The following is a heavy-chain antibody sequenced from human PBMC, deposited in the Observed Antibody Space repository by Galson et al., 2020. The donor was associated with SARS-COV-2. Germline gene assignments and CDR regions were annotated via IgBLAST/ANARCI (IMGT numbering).Heavy chain of an antibody. CDR1: GGSISSYY. D-gene: IGHD3-22*01. CDR2: IYTTGST. CDR3: ARDQPTYYYDSSGYCNWFDP. J-gene: IGHJ5*02. V-gene: IGHV4-4*07. Sequence: SETLSLTCTVSGGSISSYYWSWIRQPAGKGLEWIGRIYTTGSTNYNPSLKSRVTISVDTSKNQFSLKLSSVTAADTAVYYCARDQPTYYYDSSGYCNWFDPWGQGTLVTVSS.